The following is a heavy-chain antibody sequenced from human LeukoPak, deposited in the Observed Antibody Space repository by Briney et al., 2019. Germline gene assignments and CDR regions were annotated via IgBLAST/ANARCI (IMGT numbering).Heavy chain of an antibody. J-gene: IGHJ4*02. CDR3: AGDTELRYFDWLSDRFDY. V-gene: IGHV3-21*01. D-gene: IGHD3-9*01. CDR2: ISSSSSYI. CDR1: GFTFSSYS. Sequence: PGGSLRLSCAASGFTFSSYSMNWVRQAPGKGLEWVSSISSSSSYIYYADSVKGRFTISRDNAKNSLYLQMNSLRAEDTAVYYCAGDTELRYFDWLSDRFDYWGQGTLVTVSS.